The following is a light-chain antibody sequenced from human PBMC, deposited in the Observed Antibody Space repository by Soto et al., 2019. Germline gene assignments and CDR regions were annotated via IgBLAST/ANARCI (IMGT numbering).Light chain of an antibody. J-gene: IGKJ1*01. CDR1: QSVSSSY. Sequence: EIVLTQSPRTLSLSPGERATLSCRASQSVSSSYLAWYQQKPGQAPRLLIYGASSRATCIPDRFSGSGSGTDFTLTISRLEPEDFAVYYCQQYGSSPRTFGQGPKVEIK. V-gene: IGKV3-20*01. CDR3: QQYGSSPRT. CDR2: GAS.